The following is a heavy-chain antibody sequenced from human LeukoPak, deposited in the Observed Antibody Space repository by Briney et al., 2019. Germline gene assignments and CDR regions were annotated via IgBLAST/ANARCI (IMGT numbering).Heavy chain of an antibody. D-gene: IGHD2-8*01. Sequence: ASVKVSCKGSGYTFTNYDINWVRQATGQGLEWMGWINPNSGGTNYAQKFQGRVTMTRDTSISTAYMELSRLRSDDTAVYYCASGYCTNGVCYTLDYWGQGTLVTVSS. CDR1: GYTFTNYD. CDR3: ASGYCTNGVCYTLDY. V-gene: IGHV1-2*02. J-gene: IGHJ4*02. CDR2: INPNSGGT.